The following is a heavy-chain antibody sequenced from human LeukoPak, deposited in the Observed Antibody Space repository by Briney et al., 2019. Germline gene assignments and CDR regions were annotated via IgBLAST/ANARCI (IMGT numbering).Heavy chain of an antibody. J-gene: IGHJ4*02. D-gene: IGHD3-10*01. CDR1: GYTFTSYD. Sequence: ASVKVSCKASGYTFTSYDINWVRQATGQGLEWMGWMNPDSGNTGYAQKFQGRVTMTRDTSISTVYMELSSLRSEDTAVYYCARDPTLLWFGEPGFQQDWGQGTLVTVSS. CDR3: ARDPTLLWFGEPGFQQD. CDR2: MNPDSGNT. V-gene: IGHV1-8*01.